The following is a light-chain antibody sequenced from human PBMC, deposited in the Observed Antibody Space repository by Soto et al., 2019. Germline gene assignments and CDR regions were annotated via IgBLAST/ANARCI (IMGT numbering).Light chain of an antibody. CDR1: QSVSSSY. V-gene: IGKV3-20*01. Sequence: EIVLTQSPGTLSLSPGERATLSCRASQSVSSSYLAWYQQKPGQAPRLLIYGASSRATGIPDRFSGSGSGTDVTITISKLEPEDFAVYYCQQYGSSPRFGGGTKVEIK. CDR2: GAS. J-gene: IGKJ4*01. CDR3: QQYGSSPR.